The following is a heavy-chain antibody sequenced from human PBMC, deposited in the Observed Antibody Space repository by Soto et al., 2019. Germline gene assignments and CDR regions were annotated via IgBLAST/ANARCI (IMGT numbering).Heavy chain of an antibody. CDR3: ARDCCSSGFFDY. D-gene: IGHD5-12*01. CDR2: ISSSSCYI. J-gene: IGHJ4*01. V-gene: IGHV3-21*01. Sequence: GSLRLSCAASGFTFSSYSMNWVRQAPGKGLEWVSSISSSSCYIYYADSRKGRFTISRDNAKNSLYLQMNSLRAEDTAVYYCARDCCSSGFFDYWGQRTLVTVSS. CDR1: GFTFSSYS.